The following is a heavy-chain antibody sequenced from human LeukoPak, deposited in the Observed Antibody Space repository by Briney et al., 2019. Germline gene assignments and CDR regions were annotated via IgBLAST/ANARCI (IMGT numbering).Heavy chain of an antibody. J-gene: IGHJ4*02. Sequence: PGGSLRLSCAASGFTFSSYSMNWVRQAPGKGLEWVSYISSSSSTIYYADSVKGRFTISRDNAKNSLYLQMNSLRAEDTAVYYCARAMYSNYAAHFDYWGQGTLVTVSS. V-gene: IGHV3-48*01. CDR3: ARAMYSNYAAHFDY. CDR1: GFTFSSYS. CDR2: ISSSSSTI. D-gene: IGHD4-11*01.